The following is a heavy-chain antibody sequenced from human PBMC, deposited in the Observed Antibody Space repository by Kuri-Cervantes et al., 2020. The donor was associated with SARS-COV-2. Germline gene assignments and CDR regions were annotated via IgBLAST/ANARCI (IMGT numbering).Heavy chain of an antibody. D-gene: IGHD4/OR15-4a*01. Sequence: GGSLRLSCAASGFTFSSYAMHWVRQAPGKGLEWVAVISYDGSNKYYADSVKGRFTISRDNSKNTLYLQMNSLRAEDTAVYYCARDLTIVAGGFDYWGQGTLVTVSS. CDR2: ISYDGSNK. J-gene: IGHJ4*02. V-gene: IGHV3-30-3*01. CDR3: ARDLTIVAGGFDY. CDR1: GFTFSSYA.